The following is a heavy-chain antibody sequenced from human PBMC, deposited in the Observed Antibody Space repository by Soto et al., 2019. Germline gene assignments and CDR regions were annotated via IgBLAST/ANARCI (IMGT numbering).Heavy chain of an antibody. V-gene: IGHV4-59*04. Sequence: SETLSLTCTVSGGSISTYYWNWIRQPPGKGLEWIGYIYYSGTTYYSPSLKSRVTISVDTSKSQFSLKLSSVTAADTAVYYCARRLYYDSSGFEGGGMDVWGQGTTVTVSS. D-gene: IGHD3-22*01. CDR1: GGSISTYY. J-gene: IGHJ6*02. CDR2: IYYSGTT. CDR3: ARRLYYDSSGFEGGGMDV.